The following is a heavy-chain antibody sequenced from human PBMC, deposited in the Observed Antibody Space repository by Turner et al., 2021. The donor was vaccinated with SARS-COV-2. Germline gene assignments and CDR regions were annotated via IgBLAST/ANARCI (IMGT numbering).Heavy chain of an antibody. Sequence: QLQLQESGPGLVKPSETLSLTCTVSGGSISSSYYYWGWIRQPPGKGLEWIGSIYYSGSTYYNPSLKSRVTISVDTSKNQFSLKLSSVTAADTAVYYCARLLNPGSYYYYYYGMDVWGQGTTVTVSS. J-gene: IGHJ6*02. D-gene: IGHD3-10*01. CDR1: GGSISSSYYY. CDR3: ARLLNPGSYYYYYYGMDV. V-gene: IGHV4-39*01. CDR2: IYYSGST.